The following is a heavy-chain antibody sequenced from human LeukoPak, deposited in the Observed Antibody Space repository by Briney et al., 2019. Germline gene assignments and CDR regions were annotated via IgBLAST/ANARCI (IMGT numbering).Heavy chain of an antibody. CDR1: GFTFSSYW. Sequence: GGSLRLSCAASGFTFSSYWMHWVRQAPGKGLMWVSRINGDGSLTSTADSVKGRFTISRDNSNNTLYLQMNSLRVEDTAVYYCARGGPEWPLDYWGQGTLVTVSS. J-gene: IGHJ4*02. V-gene: IGHV3-74*03. D-gene: IGHD3-16*01. CDR3: ARGGPEWPLDY. CDR2: INGDGSLT.